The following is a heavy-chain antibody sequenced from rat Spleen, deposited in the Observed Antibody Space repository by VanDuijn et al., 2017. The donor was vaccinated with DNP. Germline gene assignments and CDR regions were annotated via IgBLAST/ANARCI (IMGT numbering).Heavy chain of an antibody. CDR2: ISYDGGNT. Sequence: EVQLVESGGGLVQPGRSLKLSCAASGFTFSDYNMAWVRQAPKKGLEWVAYISYDGGNTYYRDSVKGRFTLSRDYAKSVLYLQMESLRSEDTATYYCAKDAFDYWGQGVMVTVSS. CDR1: GFTFSDYN. J-gene: IGHJ2*01. V-gene: IGHV5-20*01. CDR3: AKDAFDY.